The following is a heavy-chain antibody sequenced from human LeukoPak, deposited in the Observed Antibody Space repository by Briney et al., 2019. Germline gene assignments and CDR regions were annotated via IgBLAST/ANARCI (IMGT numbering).Heavy chain of an antibody. Sequence: ASVKVSCKASGCTFTSYGISWVRQAPGQGLEWMGWITAYNDNTNYAQKLQGRVTMTTDTSTSTAHMELRSLRSDDTAVYYCARALLWFGEPSHIDYWGQGTLVTASS. CDR1: GCTFTSYG. CDR3: ARALLWFGEPSHIDY. V-gene: IGHV1-18*01. J-gene: IGHJ4*02. CDR2: ITAYNDNT. D-gene: IGHD3-10*01.